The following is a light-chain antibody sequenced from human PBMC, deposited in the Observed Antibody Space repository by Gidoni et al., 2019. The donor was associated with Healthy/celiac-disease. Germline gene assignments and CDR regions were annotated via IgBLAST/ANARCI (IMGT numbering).Light chain of an antibody. CDR2: AAS. J-gene: IGKJ3*01. CDR3: QQSYSTPRFT. CDR1: QSISSY. V-gene: IGKV1-39*01. Sequence: DIQLTQSPPSLSASVGDRVTITSRASQSISSYLNWYQQKPGKAPKLLIYAASSLQRGVPSRFSGSRSGTAVTLTISSLQQEDFATYYCQQSYSTPRFTFGPGTKVDIK.